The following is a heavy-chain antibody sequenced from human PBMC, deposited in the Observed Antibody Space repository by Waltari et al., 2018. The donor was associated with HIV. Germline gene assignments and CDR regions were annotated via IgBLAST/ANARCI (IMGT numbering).Heavy chain of an antibody. CDR1: GGTFSSYA. Sequence: QVQLVQSGAEGKKPGSSVKVSCKASGGTFSSYAISWVRQAPGQGLEWMGSIIPILCIANYAQKVQGRVTITADKSTSAAYMGLSSLRSEDTAVYYCASLYCSSTSCYTYYYGMDVWGQGTTVTVSS. CDR2: IIPILCIA. D-gene: IGHD2-2*02. V-gene: IGHV1-69*04. J-gene: IGHJ6*02. CDR3: ASLYCSSTSCYTYYYGMDV.